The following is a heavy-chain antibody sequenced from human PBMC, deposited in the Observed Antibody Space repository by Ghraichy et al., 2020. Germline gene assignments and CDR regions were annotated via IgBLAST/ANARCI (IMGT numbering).Heavy chain of an antibody. CDR1: GFTFSSYW. Sequence: GGSLRLSCAASGFTFSSYWMTWVRQTPGKGLEWVANIKQDGSGKYYVDSVKGRFTISRDNAKNSLYLQMNSRRAEDTAVYYCASYSDAWYAASWGQGTLVTVSS. CDR2: IKQDGSGK. J-gene: IGHJ4*02. V-gene: IGHV3-7*03. D-gene: IGHD6-19*01. CDR3: ASYSDAWYAAS.